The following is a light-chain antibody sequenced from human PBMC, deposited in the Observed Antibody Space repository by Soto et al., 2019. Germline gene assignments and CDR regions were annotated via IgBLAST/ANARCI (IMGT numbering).Light chain of an antibody. CDR1: QSVSSSY. J-gene: IGKJ2*01. CDR2: GAS. CDR3: HQYGSSPPYT. Sequence: EIVLTQSPGTLSLSPGERATLSCRASQSVSSSYLAWYQQKPGQAPRLLIYGASSRATGIPDRFSGSGSGTDFTLTISRLEPEDFAVYYCHQYGSSPPYTFGQGTKLESK. V-gene: IGKV3-20*01.